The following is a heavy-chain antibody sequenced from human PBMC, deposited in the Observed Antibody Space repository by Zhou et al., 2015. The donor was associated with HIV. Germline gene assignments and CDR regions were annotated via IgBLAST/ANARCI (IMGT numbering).Heavy chain of an antibody. CDR2: IIGSGGST. V-gene: IGHV3-23*01. Sequence: EVHLLESGGGLVQPGGSLRLSCEASGFTFSSTGLTWVRQAPGKGLEWISAIIGSGGSTYYRDSVKGRFTISRDNSNNTLYLQMNNLRAEDTAVYYCTKDLDSLGPWGQGTLVTVSS. CDR1: GFTFSSTG. CDR3: TKDLDSLGP. D-gene: IGHD1-1*01. J-gene: IGHJ5*02.